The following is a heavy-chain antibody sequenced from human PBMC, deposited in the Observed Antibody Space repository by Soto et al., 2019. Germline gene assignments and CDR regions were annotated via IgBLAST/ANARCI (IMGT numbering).Heavy chain of an antibody. J-gene: IGHJ3*01. CDR2: IYSGGST. CDR1: GVTFSSND. CDR3: ATRPLLPGAP. D-gene: IGHD3-22*01. Sequence: EVQLVESGGGLIQPGGSLRLSCAASGVTFSSNDMNWVRQAPGKGLEWVSLIYSGGSTYYADSVKGRFTISRDNSKNTLYLQMSSLRAEDTAVYYSATRPLLPGAPWGQGTMVTVSS. V-gene: IGHV3-53*01.